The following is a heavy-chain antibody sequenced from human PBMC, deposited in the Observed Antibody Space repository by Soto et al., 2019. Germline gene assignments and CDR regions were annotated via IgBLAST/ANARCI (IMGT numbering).Heavy chain of an antibody. J-gene: IGHJ4*02. Sequence: ASVKVSCKASGYTFTSYYMHWGRQAPGQGLEWMGIINPSGGSTSYAQKFQGRVTMTRDTSTSTVYMELSSLRSEDTAVYYCAGGPVNSMTTVTTLDYWGQGTLVTVSS. D-gene: IGHD4-17*01. CDR1: GYTFTSYY. CDR3: AGGPVNSMTTVTTLDY. V-gene: IGHV1-46*01. CDR2: INPSGGST.